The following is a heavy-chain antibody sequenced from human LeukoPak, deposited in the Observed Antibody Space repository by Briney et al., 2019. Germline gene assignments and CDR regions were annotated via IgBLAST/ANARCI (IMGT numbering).Heavy chain of an antibody. Sequence: YYADSVKGRFSVSRDNSKNILYHQMDSLRADDSALYYCAKDANYYDSSGYLIPFDYWGQGTLVTVSS. D-gene: IGHD3-22*01. CDR3: AKDANYYDSSGYLIPFDY. V-gene: IGHV3-33*06. J-gene: IGHJ4*02.